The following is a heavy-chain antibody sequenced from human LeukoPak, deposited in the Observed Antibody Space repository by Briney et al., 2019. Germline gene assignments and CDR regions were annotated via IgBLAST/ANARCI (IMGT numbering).Heavy chain of an antibody. CDR3: AKCWTSDGVCLNFXH. J-gene: IGHJ4*02. CDR2: ISGSGDNT. V-gene: IGHV3-23*01. CDR1: GLSFRSYG. D-gene: IGHD2-8*01. Sequence: GGSLRLSCEASGLSFRSYGMSWVRQAPGKGLEWVSGISGSGDNTYYTDSVKCRFTISRDNAKTPLYLQMNSLRVEDTAVYYCAKCWTSDGVCLNFXHWGQGALVTV.